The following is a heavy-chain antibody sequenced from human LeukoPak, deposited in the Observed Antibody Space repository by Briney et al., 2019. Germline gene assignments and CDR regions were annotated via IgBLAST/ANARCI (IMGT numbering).Heavy chain of an antibody. CDR1: GGSISSRNYY. V-gene: IGHV4-39*07. Sequence: RPSETLSLTCTVSGGSISSRNYYWGWIRQPPGKGLEWIGSMFYSGTTYYNPSLKSRVTISVDTSKNQFSLKLRSVTAADTAVYYCARVVQSTDSSGFYLPEYFQHWGQGTLVTVSS. CDR2: MFYSGTT. D-gene: IGHD3-22*01. CDR3: ARVVQSTDSSGFYLPEYFQH. J-gene: IGHJ1*01.